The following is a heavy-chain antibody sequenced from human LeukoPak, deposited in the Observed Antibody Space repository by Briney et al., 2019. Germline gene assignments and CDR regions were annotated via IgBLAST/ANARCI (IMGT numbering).Heavy chain of an antibody. D-gene: IGHD6-13*01. Sequence: GASVKVSCKASGYTFTNYGFSWVRQAPGQGLEWMGWISPKNGNTNYAQKLQGRVTMTTDTSTSTAYMELRSLRSDDTAVYYCARDVDSSSWYGRLYYYHYYYMDVWGKGTTVTVSS. V-gene: IGHV1-18*01. CDR1: GYTFTNYG. CDR3: ARDVDSSSWYGRLYYYHYYYMDV. CDR2: ISPKNGNT. J-gene: IGHJ6*03.